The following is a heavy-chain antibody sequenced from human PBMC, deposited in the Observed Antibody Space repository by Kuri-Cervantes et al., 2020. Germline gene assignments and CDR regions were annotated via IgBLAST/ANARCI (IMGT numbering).Heavy chain of an antibody. D-gene: IGHD6-13*01. V-gene: IGHV4-30-4*08. Sequence: SCTVSGGSISSGDYYWSWIRQPPGKGLEWIGYIYYSGSTYYNPSLKSRVTISVDTSKNQFSLKLSSVTAADTAVYYCAKLAAAGRNHWYFDLWGRGTLVTVSS. CDR1: GGSISSGDYY. CDR2: IYYSGST. J-gene: IGHJ2*01. CDR3: AKLAAAGRNHWYFDL.